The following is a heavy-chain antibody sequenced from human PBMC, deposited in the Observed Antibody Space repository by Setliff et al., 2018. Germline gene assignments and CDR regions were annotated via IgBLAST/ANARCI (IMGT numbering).Heavy chain of an antibody. J-gene: IGHJ4*02. Sequence: PSETLSLTCTVSGDSISSYYWSWIRQPAGKGLEWIGRIYSSGSTNFNPSLKSRVTMSMDTSKNQFSLKLSSVTAADTAIYYCARGRNIAARLLDSWGQGTLVTVSS. CDR3: ARGRNIAARLLDS. V-gene: IGHV4-4*07. CDR2: IYSSGST. D-gene: IGHD6-6*01. CDR1: GDSISSYY.